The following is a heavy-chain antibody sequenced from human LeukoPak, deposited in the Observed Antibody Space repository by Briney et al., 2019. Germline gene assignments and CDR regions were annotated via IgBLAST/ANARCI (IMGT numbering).Heavy chain of an antibody. J-gene: IGHJ4*02. V-gene: IGHV3-23*01. Sequence: GGSLRLSCAASGFTFSNYVMIWVRQAPGKGLEWVSGITASGDSTYYGDSVKGRFTMSRDNSKNTVYLQMNSLRAEDTAVYYCARDAAYGYDRFDYWGQGTQVTVSS. CDR2: ITASGDST. D-gene: IGHD5-18*01. CDR1: GFTFSNYV. CDR3: ARDAAYGYDRFDY.